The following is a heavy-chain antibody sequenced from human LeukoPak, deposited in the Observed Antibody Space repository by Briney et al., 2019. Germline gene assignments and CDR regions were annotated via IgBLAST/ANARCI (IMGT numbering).Heavy chain of an antibody. D-gene: IGHD6-19*01. V-gene: IGHV1-46*01. CDR2: INPSGGST. J-gene: IGHJ4*02. Sequence: AASVKVSCKASGYTFTSYYMHWVRQAPGQGLEWMGVINPSGGSTSYAQKFQDRVTMTRDAAPSTVYMELSTLRSEDTAVYYCAREVSYKAVAVDHWGQGTLVTVSS. CDR3: AREVSYKAVAVDH. CDR1: GYTFTSYY.